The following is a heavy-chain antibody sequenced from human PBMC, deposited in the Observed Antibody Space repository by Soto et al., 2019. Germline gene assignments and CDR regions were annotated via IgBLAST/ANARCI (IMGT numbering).Heavy chain of an antibody. V-gene: IGHV5-51*01. CDR3: GTWRGSSWFDY. CDR1: GFTFSSYS. Sequence: GESLKISCKASGFTFSSYSLGWVRHMPGKGLQWMGNIFSSDSSAKYSPSFVGQVTISVDRSINTAYLQWSSLKASDIAIYYCGTWRGSSWFDYWGPGTLVTVSS. J-gene: IGHJ4*02. D-gene: IGHD2-2*01. CDR2: IFSSDSSA.